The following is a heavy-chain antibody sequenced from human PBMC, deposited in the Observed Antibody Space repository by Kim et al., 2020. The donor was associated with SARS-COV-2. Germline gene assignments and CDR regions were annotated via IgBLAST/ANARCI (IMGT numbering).Heavy chain of an antibody. Sequence: SETLSLTCTVSGGSISGYYWSWIRQPPGKGLEWIGYIYYSGSTNYNPSLKSRVTISVDTSKNQFSLKLTSVTAADTAVYFCARRVSAAGSKYYFDSWGQGTLVTVSS. V-gene: IGHV4-59*13. CDR1: GGSISGYY. D-gene: IGHD6-13*01. CDR3: ARRVSAAGSKYYFDS. J-gene: IGHJ4*02. CDR2: IYYSGST.